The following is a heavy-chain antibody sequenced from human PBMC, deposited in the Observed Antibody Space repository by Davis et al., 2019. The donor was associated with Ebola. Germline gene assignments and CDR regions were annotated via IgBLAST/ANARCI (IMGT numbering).Heavy chain of an antibody. CDR3: ATGTDLDY. CDR2: IYSGGKT. J-gene: IGHJ4*02. Sequence: GSLTLSCAASGFTFSSYWTHWVRQAPGKGLEWVSVIYSGGKTYYADSVKGRFTISRDNTKKTLFLQMKSLRAEDTAGYYCATGTDLDYWGPGIRVNVSS. D-gene: IGHD1/OR15-1a*01. CDR1: GFTFSSYW. V-gene: IGHV3-53*01.